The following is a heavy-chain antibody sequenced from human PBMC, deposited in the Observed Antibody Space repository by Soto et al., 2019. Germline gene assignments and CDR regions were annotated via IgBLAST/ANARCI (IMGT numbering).Heavy chain of an antibody. D-gene: IGHD3-10*01. Sequence: EVQLVQSGAEVKKPGESLKISCKGSGYSFTSYWIGWVRQMPGKGLEWMGIIYPGDSDTRYSPSFQGQVTISADKSISTAYLQGSRLKASDTAMYYCAGGGVRGVITRTRDYYGMDVWGQGTTVTVSS. CDR2: IYPGDSDT. CDR1: GYSFTSYW. V-gene: IGHV5-51*01. CDR3: AGGGVRGVITRTRDYYGMDV. J-gene: IGHJ6*02.